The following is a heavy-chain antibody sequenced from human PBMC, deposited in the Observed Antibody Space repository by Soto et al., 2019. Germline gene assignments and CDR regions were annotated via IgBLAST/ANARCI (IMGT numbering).Heavy chain of an antibody. CDR2: IYYSGST. J-gene: IGHJ4*02. V-gene: IGHV4-61*01. CDR1: GGSVSSGSYY. D-gene: IGHD4-17*01. CDR3: ARLPTSYGEMVSGFDY. Sequence: SETLSLTCTVSGGSVSSGSYYWSWIRQPPGKGLEWIGYIYYSGSTNYNPSLKSRVTISVDTSKNQFSLKLSSVTAADKAVYYCARLPTSYGEMVSGFDYWGQGTLVTVSS.